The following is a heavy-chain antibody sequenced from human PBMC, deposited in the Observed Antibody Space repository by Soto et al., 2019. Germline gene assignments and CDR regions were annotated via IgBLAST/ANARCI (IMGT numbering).Heavy chain of an antibody. D-gene: IGHD4-17*01. CDR3: AREIIPLTTDWYFDL. Sequence: QVQLQESGPGLVKPSETLSLTCTVSGGSISGGGYYWSWIRQPPGKGLEWIGYTYDSGSTYYNPSLKSRISISVDTSKNPFALRMTSVTAADTAVYYCAREIIPLTTDWYFDLWGRGTLVTVSS. V-gene: IGHV4-30-4*01. CDR1: GGSISGGGYY. CDR2: TYDSGST. J-gene: IGHJ2*01.